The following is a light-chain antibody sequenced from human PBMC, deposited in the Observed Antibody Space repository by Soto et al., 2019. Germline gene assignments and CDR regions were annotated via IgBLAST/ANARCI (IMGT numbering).Light chain of an antibody. CDR1: QSVFSN. V-gene: IGKV3-15*01. CDR2: GAS. J-gene: IGKJ1*01. Sequence: EIVMTQSPATLSVSPGERATLSCRASQSVFSNLAWYQQKPGQAPRLLISGASTRVSGVPARFSGSGSGTDFILAISSLQSEDFAINYCQQYNNCPRTFGQGTKVDIK. CDR3: QQYNNCPRT.